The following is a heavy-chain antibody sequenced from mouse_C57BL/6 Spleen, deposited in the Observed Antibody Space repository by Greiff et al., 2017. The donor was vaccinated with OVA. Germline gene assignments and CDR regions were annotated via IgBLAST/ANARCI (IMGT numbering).Heavy chain of an antibody. J-gene: IGHJ4*01. Sequence: DVMLVESGGGLVQPGGSLKLSCAASGFTFSDYYMYWVRQTPEKRLEWVAYLSNGGGSTYYPDTVQGRFTISRDNAKNTLYLQMSRLKSEDTAMYYCARGRMSNYYAMDDWGQGTSVTVSS. V-gene: IGHV5-12*01. D-gene: IGHD5-1*01. CDR3: ARGRMSNYYAMDD. CDR1: GFTFSDYY. CDR2: LSNGGGST.